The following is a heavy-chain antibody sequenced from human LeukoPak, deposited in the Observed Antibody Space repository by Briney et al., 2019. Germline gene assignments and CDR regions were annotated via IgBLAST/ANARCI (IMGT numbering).Heavy chain of an antibody. V-gene: IGHV4-59*01. CDR1: GGSISSYY. CDR2: IYYSGST. Sequence: PSETRSLTCTVSGGSISSYYWSWIRQPPGKGLEWIGYIYYSGSTNYNPSLKSRVTISVDTSKNQFSLKLSSVTAADTAVYYCARVSFYYGSGSYYSSFDPWGQGTLVTVSS. D-gene: IGHD3-10*01. J-gene: IGHJ5*02. CDR3: ARVSFYYGSGSYYSSFDP.